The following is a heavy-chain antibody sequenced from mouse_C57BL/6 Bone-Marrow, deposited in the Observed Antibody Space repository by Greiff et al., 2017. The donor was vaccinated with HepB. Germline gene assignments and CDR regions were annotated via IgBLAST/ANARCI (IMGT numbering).Heavy chain of an antibody. Sequence: VQLQQPGAELVKPGASVKMSCKASGYTFTSYWITWVKQRPGQGLEWIGDIYPGSGSTNYNEKFKSKATLTVDTSSSTAYMQLSSLTSEDSAVYYCASRDYDGAWFAYWGQGTLVTVSA. CDR3: ASRDYDGAWFAY. V-gene: IGHV1-55*01. D-gene: IGHD2-4*01. CDR2: IYPGSGST. CDR1: GYTFTSYW. J-gene: IGHJ3*01.